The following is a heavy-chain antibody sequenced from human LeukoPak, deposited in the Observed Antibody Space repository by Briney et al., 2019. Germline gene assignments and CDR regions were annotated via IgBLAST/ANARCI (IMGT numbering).Heavy chain of an antibody. CDR2: INPSGGST. CDR3: ARMTTGKFDY. Sequence: ASVKVSCKASGYTFTSYYTHWVRQAPGQGLEWMGIINPSGGSTNYAQKFQGRVTITRDTSASTAYLELSSLRSEDTAVYYCARMTTGKFDYWGQGTPVTISS. V-gene: IGHV1-46*01. CDR1: GYTFTSYY. D-gene: IGHD3-10*01. J-gene: IGHJ4*02.